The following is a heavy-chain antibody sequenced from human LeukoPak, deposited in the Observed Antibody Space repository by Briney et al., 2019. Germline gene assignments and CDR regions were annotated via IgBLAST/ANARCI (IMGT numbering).Heavy chain of an antibody. Sequence: PGGSLRLSCAASGFNFHDYAMHWVRQTPGKGLEWVSSISWNSGRLGYADSVKGRFTISRDNAKNSLYLEMNSLRAEDTALYFCAKDIDSSSWYYFDCWGQGTLVTVSS. CDR1: GFNFHDYA. V-gene: IGHV3-9*01. CDR3: AKDIDSSSWYYFDC. D-gene: IGHD6-13*01. J-gene: IGHJ4*02. CDR2: ISWNSGRL.